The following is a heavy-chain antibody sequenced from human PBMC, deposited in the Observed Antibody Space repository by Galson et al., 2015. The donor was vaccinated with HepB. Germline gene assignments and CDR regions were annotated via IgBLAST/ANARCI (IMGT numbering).Heavy chain of an antibody. CDR3: AKTTVKLWNYGRDV. Sequence: SLRLSCAASGFKFGDYHMHWVRQVPGKGLEWVGLITWDGRDANYAESVKGRFTVSRDNIKNSLYLQMNSLRVEDTALYHCAKTTVKLWNYGRDVWGQGTTVIVSS. V-gene: IGHV3-43*01. CDR2: ITWDGRDA. D-gene: IGHD1-7*01. CDR1: GFKFGDYH. J-gene: IGHJ6*02.